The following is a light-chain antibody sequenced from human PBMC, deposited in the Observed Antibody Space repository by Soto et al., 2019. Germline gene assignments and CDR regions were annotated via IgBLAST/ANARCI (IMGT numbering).Light chain of an antibody. Sequence: DMQMAQSPSSLSASVGDRVNITCRPSQTIDNYLNWYQHKPGKAPKLLIYGASTLQSGVSSRFTGSASGTDFTLTIDNLQAEDVATYYCQQTYTIPFAFGQGTKLEI. J-gene: IGKJ2*01. CDR2: GAS. CDR3: QQTYTIPFA. CDR1: QTIDNY. V-gene: IGKV1-39*01.